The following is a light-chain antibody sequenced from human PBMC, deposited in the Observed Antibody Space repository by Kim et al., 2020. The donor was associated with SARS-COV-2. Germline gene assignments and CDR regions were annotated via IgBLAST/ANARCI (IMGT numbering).Light chain of an antibody. J-gene: IGLJ3*02. Sequence: GQSVTISCTGTSSNVGGYNYVSWYQHHPGKAPKRMIYDVSKRPAGVSNRFSGSKSGNTASLTISGLQAEDAANYYCSSYTSSSTWVFGGGTKLTVL. V-gene: IGLV2-14*03. CDR3: SSYTSSSTWV. CDR2: DVS. CDR1: SSNVGGYNY.